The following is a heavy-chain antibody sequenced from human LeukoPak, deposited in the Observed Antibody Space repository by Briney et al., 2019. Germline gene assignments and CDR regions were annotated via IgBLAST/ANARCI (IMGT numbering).Heavy chain of an antibody. CDR1: GFTFSSYW. Sequence: GGSLRLSCAASGFTFSSYWMHWVRQAPGEGLLWVSRIRSDGSSTSYADSVKGRFTISRDNAKNTLYLQMNGLRAEDTAVYYCARVGFSDSSGFPLDYWGQGTLVTVSS. D-gene: IGHD3-22*01. J-gene: IGHJ4*02. CDR2: IRSDGSST. V-gene: IGHV3-74*01. CDR3: ARVGFSDSSGFPLDY.